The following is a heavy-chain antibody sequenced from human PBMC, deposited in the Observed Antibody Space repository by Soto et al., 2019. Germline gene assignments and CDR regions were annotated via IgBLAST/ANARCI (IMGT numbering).Heavy chain of an antibody. D-gene: IGHD2-15*01. J-gene: IGHJ5*02. CDR1: GGSFSGYY. Sequence: QVQLQQWGAGLLKPSETLSLTCAVYGGSFSGYYWSWIRQPPGKGLEWIGEINHSGSTNYNPSLKRRVTISVDTSKSQFSLKLSSVTAADTAVYYCARGFTPLVAATYWFDPWGQGTLVTVSS. CDR2: INHSGST. V-gene: IGHV4-34*01. CDR3: ARGFTPLVAATYWFDP.